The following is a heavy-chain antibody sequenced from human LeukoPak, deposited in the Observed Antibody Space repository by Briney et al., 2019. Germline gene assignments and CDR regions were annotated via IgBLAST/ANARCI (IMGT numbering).Heavy chain of an antibody. J-gene: IGHJ4*02. CDR2: INSDGSST. D-gene: IGHD1-26*01. Sequence: PGGSLRLSCAASGFTFSSYWMHWVRQAPGKGLVWVSRINSDGSSTSYADSVKGRFTISRDNVKNTLYLQMNSLRAEDTAVYYCARVGRELTIDYWGQGTLVTVSS. CDR1: GFTFSSYW. V-gene: IGHV3-74*01. CDR3: ARVGRELTIDY.